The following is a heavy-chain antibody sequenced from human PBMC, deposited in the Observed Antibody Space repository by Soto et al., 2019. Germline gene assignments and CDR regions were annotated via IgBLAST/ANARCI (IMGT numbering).Heavy chain of an antibody. J-gene: IGHJ4*02. CDR2: IGGSGTTI. V-gene: IGHV3-23*01. CDR3: ARDGNYYDSTGCYSYFDL. D-gene: IGHD3-22*01. Sequence: PGGSLRLSCVASGFPFSAYAMNWVRQTPGKGLEWVCGIGGSGTTIYCADSVKGRFTISRDNSKNTLYLQMNSLRAEDTAVYYCARDGNYYDSTGCYSYFDLWGQGALVTVSS. CDR1: GFPFSAYA.